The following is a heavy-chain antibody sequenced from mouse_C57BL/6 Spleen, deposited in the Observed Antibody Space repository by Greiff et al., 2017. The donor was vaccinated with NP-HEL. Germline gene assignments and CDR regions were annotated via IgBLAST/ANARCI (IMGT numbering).Heavy chain of an antibody. D-gene: IGHD2-3*01. V-gene: IGHV1-26*01. J-gene: IGHJ4*01. CDR2: INPNNGGT. CDR3: AISRVTTPPYAMDY. Sequence: EVQLQQSGPELVKPGASVKISCKASGYTFTDYYMNWVKQSHGKSLEWIGDINPNNGGTSYNQKFKGKATLTVDKSSSTAYMELRSLTSEDSAVYYCAISRVTTPPYAMDYWGQGTSVTVSS. CDR1: GYTFTDYY.